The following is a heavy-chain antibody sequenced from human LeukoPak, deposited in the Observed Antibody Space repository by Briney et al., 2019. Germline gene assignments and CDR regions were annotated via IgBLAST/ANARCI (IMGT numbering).Heavy chain of an antibody. CDR3: ARDVRAVAAHFDY. V-gene: IGHV3-21*01. CDR1: GFTFSSYS. J-gene: IGHJ4*02. CDR2: ISSSSSYI. Sequence: GSLRLSCAASGFTFSSYSMNWVRQAPGKGLEWVSSISSSSSYIYYADSVKGRFTISRDNAKNSLYLQMNSLRAEDTAVYYCARDVRAVAAHFDYWGQGTLVTVSS. D-gene: IGHD6-19*01.